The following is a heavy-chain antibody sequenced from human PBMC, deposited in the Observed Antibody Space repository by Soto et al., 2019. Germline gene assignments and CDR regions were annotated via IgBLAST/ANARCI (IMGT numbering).Heavy chain of an antibody. J-gene: IGHJ6*03. D-gene: IGHD3-16*01. CDR2: INGDGSST. V-gene: IGHV3-74*01. Sequence: PGGSLRLSCAASGFTFSTYWMHWVRQAPGKGLVWVSRINGDGSSTSYADYVKGRFTISRDNAKNTLYLQMNSLRVEDTGVYYCARDPPDHTNSYYMDVWGKGTTVTVSS. CDR1: GFTFSTYW. CDR3: ARDPPDHTNSYYMDV.